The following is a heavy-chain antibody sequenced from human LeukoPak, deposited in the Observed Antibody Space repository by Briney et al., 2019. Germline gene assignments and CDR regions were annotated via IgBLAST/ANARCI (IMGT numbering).Heavy chain of an antibody. D-gene: IGHD5-18*01. CDR3: ARGRRGYSYGRDYYFDY. J-gene: IGHJ4*02. CDR1: GGSISSYY. Sequence: PSETLSLTCTVSGGSISSYYWSWIRQPPGKGLEWIGYIYYSGSTNYNPSLKSRVTISVDTSKNQFSLKLSSVTAADTAVYYCARGRRGYSYGRDYYFDYWGQGTLVTVSS. V-gene: IGHV4-59*12. CDR2: IYYSGST.